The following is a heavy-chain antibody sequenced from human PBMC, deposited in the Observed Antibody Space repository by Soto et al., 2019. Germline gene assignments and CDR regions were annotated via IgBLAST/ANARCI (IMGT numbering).Heavy chain of an antibody. CDR2: IYYSGST. D-gene: IGHD3-16*02. V-gene: IGHV4-30-4*01. CDR1: GGSISSGDYY. Sequence: SETLSLTCTVSGGSISSGDYYWSWIRQPPGKGLEWIGYIYYSGSTNYNPSLKSRVTISVDTSKNQFSLKLSSVTAADTAVYYCARLKAYDYIWGSYRYFDYWGQGTLVTVSS. CDR3: ARLKAYDYIWGSYRYFDY. J-gene: IGHJ4*02.